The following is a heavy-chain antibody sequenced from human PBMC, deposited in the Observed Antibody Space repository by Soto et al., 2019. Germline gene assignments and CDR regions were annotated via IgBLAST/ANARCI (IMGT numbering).Heavy chain of an antibody. V-gene: IGHV2-5*02. CDR3: LHWAGGYGRPSTYYVAS. CDR2: VYWDDEK. J-gene: IGHJ4*02. CDR1: EFSYDSHAAG. Sequence: QITLKESGPTVVKPTQTLTLTCTFSEFSYDSHAAGVSWIRQSPGKALEWLALVYWDDEKRYRPSLESRLTSTRDTSTNQVVPTMINMHPVDTGTYYVLHWAGGYGRPSTYYVASWGQGSLVTVSS. D-gene: IGHD5-12*01.